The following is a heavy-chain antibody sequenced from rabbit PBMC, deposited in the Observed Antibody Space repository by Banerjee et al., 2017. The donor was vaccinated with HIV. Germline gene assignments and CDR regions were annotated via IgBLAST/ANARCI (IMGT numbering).Heavy chain of an antibody. CDR2: IAGSSSGFT. V-gene: IGHV1S45*01. Sequence: QEHLVESGGGLVKPEGSLKLSCTASGFSFSNKAVMCWVRQAPGKGLEWIACIAGSSSGFTYSATWAKGRFTISKPSSTTVTLQMTSLTAADTATYFCARDLGASGAYGIDLWGQGTLVTVS. CDR3: ARDLGASGAYGIDL. J-gene: IGHJ4*01. D-gene: IGHD6-1*01. CDR1: GFSFSNKAV.